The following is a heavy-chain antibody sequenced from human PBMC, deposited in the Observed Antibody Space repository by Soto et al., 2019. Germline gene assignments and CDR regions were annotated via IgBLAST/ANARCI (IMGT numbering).Heavy chain of an antibody. CDR2: ISYDGTNK. CDR3: ARDPKTSGGQHWAFNYFDS. J-gene: IGHJ4*02. V-gene: IGHV3-30-3*01. Sequence: RLSCAASGFSFSISPMHWVRQAPGKGPERVALISYDGTNKFYADSVKGRFTISRDNSKSTLYLQVDSLRPEDAAVYYCARDPKTSGGQHWAFNYFDSWGQGTLVTVSS. D-gene: IGHD7-27*01. CDR1: GFSFSISP.